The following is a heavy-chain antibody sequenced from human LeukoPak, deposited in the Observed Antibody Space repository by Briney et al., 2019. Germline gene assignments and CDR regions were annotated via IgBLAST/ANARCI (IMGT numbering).Heavy chain of an antibody. V-gene: IGHV3-7*01. CDR2: IKQDGSEK. J-gene: IGHJ4*02. D-gene: IGHD4-23*01. Sequence: GGSLTLSCPASGFTFSSYWMSEVRQPPAKGLEWVANIKQDGSEKYYVDSVKGRFTISIDNAKNSLYLQMNSLRAEDTAVYYCAYGGNSPFDYWGQGTLVTVSS. CDR1: GFTFSSYW. CDR3: AYGGNSPFDY.